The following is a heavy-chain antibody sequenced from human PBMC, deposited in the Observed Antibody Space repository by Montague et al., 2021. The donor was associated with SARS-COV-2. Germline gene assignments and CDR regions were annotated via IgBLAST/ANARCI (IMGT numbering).Heavy chain of an antibody. CDR2: IYYSGGT. J-gene: IGHJ4*02. Sequence: SETLSLTCSVSGGSISSSSYSWGWIRQPPGKGPEWIGSIYYSGGTYSNSSLKSRVTISVDTSKNQFSLKLSSVTAADTAVYYCARHLNYRDYGGDDYWGQGTLVTVSS. D-gene: IGHD4-17*01. CDR1: GGSISSSSYS. CDR3: ARHLNYRDYGGDDY. V-gene: IGHV4-39*01.